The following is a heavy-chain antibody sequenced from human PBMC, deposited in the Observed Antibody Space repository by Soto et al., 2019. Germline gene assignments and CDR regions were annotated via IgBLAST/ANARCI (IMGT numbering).Heavy chain of an antibody. V-gene: IGHV3-23*01. CDR1: GFTFSSYA. CDR3: AKSLTMIVVVKYYFDY. Sequence: GGSLRLSCAASGFTFSSYAMSWVRQAPGKGLEWVSAISGSGGSTYYADSVKGRFTISRDNSKNTLYLQMNSLRAEDTAVYYCAKSLTMIVVVKYYFDYWGQGTLVTVSS. CDR2: ISGSGGST. J-gene: IGHJ4*02. D-gene: IGHD3-22*01.